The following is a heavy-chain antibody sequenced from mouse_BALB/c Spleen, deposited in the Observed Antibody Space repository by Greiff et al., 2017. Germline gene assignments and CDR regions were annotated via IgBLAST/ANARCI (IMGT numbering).Heavy chain of an antibody. V-gene: IGHV5-17*02. CDR2: ISSGSSTI. CDR1: GFTFSSFG. J-gene: IGHJ2*01. D-gene: IGHD2-3*01. CDR3: ARKDGYYGLDY. Sequence: EVKVVESGGGLVQPGGSRKLSCAASGFTFSSFGMHWVRQAPEKGLEWVAYISSGSSTIYYADTVKGRFTISRDNPKNTLFLQMTSLRSEDTAMYYCARKDGYYGLDYWGQGTTLTVSS.